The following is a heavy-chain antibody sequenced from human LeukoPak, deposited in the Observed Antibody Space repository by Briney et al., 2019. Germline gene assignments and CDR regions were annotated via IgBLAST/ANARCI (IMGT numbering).Heavy chain of an antibody. CDR2: INSDASST. CDR3: ARDQYYYDSSGYYSSYYFDY. J-gene: IGHJ4*02. CDR1: GFTFSSYW. V-gene: IGHV3-74*01. D-gene: IGHD3-22*01. Sequence: PGGSLRLSCAASGFTFSSYWMHWVRQAPGKGLVWVSRINSDASSTSYADSVKGRFTISRDNAKNTQYLQMNSLRAEDTAVYYCARDQYYYDSSGYYSSYYFDYWGQGTLVTVSS.